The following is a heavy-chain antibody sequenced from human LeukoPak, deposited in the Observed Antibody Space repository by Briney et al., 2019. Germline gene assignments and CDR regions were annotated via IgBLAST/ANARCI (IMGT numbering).Heavy chain of an antibody. CDR2: ISGSGGST. J-gene: IGHJ3*02. CDR3: AKDPLDFWSGPLRHVGAFDI. Sequence: GGSLRLSCAASGFTFSSYAMSWVRQAPGKGLEWVSAISGSGGSTYYADSVKGRFTISRDNSKNTLYLQMNSLRAEDTAVYYCAKDPLDFWSGPLRHVGAFDIWGQGTMVTVSS. CDR1: GFTFSSYA. V-gene: IGHV3-23*01. D-gene: IGHD3-3*01.